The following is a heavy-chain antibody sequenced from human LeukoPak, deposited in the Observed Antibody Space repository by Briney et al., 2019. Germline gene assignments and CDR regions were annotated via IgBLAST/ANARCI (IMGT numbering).Heavy chain of an antibody. J-gene: IGHJ4*02. Sequence: ASVKVSCKASGYIFTGYYMHWVRQAPGQGLEWMGWINANSGATNYAQKFQGRVTMTRDTSISTAYMELSRLRSDDTAVYYCARSAPTLTYDILTGYLGYWGQGTLVTVSS. D-gene: IGHD3-9*01. V-gene: IGHV1-2*02. CDR2: INANSGAT. CDR1: GYIFTGYY. CDR3: ARSAPTLTYDILTGYLGY.